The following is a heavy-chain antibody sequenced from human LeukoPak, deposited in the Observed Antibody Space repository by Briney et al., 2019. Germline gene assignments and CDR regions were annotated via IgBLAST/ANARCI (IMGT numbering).Heavy chain of an antibody. CDR3: ARGWTAMVNFDY. Sequence: SQTLSLPCTVSGGSISSGGYYWSWIRQHPGKGLEWIGYIYYSGSTYYNPSLKSRVTISVDTSKNQFSLKLSSVTAADTAVYYCARGWTAMVNFDYWGQGTLVTVSS. CDR1: GGSISSGGYY. J-gene: IGHJ4*02. CDR2: IYYSGST. V-gene: IGHV4-31*03. D-gene: IGHD5-18*01.